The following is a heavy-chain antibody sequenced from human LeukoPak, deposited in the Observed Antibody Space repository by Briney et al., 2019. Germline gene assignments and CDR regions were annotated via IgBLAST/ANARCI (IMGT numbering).Heavy chain of an antibody. CDR1: GFTFSSYA. J-gene: IGHJ4*02. CDR3: AKVGGEWELRTYYLDH. V-gene: IGHV3-23*01. Sequence: GGSLRLSCAASGFTFSSYAMSWVRQAPGKGLEWVSAISGSGGSTYYADSVKGRFTISRDNSKNTLYLQMNSLRAEDTAVYYCAKVGGEWELRTYYLDHWGQGTLVTVSS. CDR2: ISGSGGST. D-gene: IGHD1-26*01.